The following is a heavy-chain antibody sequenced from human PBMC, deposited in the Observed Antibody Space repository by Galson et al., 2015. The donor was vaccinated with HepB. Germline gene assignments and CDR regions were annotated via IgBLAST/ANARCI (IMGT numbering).Heavy chain of an antibody. CDR2: INHSGST. CDR3: ARTSDDILTGYLRGQFDY. CDR1: GGSFSGYY. D-gene: IGHD3-9*01. Sequence: ETLSLTCTVYGGSFSGYYWSWIRQPPGKGLEWIGEINHSGSTNYNPSLKSRVTISVDTSKNQFSLKLSSVTAADTAVYYCARTSDDILTGYLRGQFDYWGQGTLVTVSS. J-gene: IGHJ4*02. V-gene: IGHV4-34*01.